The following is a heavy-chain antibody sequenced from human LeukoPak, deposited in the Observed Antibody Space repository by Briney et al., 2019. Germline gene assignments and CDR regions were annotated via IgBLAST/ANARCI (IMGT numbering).Heavy chain of an antibody. CDR3: ARDGRSSYGSNY. Sequence: SVKVSCKASGYTFTSFGISWVRQAPGQGLEWMGGIIPIFGTANYAQKFQGRVTITADESTSTAYMELSSLRSEDTAVYYCARDGRSSYGSNYWGQGTLVTVSS. CDR2: IIPIFGTA. D-gene: IGHD5-18*01. V-gene: IGHV1-69*13. CDR1: GYTFTSFG. J-gene: IGHJ4*02.